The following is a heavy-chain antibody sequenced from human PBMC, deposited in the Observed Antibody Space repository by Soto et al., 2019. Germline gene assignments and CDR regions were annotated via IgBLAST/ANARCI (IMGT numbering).Heavy chain of an antibody. V-gene: IGHV4-30-2*01. D-gene: IGHD4-17*01. J-gene: IGHJ4*02. CDR3: ASSVRIPTVINY. Sequence: SETLSLTCAVSGGSISSGGYSWSWIRQPPGKGLEWIGYIYHSGSTYYNPSLKSRVTISVDRSKNQFSLKLSSVTAADTAVYYCASSVRIPTVINYWGQGTLVTVSS. CDR1: GGSISSGGYS. CDR2: IYHSGST.